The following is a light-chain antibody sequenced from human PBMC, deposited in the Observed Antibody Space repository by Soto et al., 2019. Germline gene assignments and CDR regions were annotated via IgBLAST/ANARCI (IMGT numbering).Light chain of an antibody. CDR2: GAS. V-gene: IGKV3-20*01. CDR3: QQYDTSIFT. CDR1: QSLSINY. J-gene: IGKJ3*01. Sequence: EIVLTQSPATLSLSPGERATLSCRASQSLSINYLAWYQQKPGQAPRLLIYGASSRANGIPGRFSGSGSGTDVTLSISRVESEDFAVDYWQQYDTSIFTCGPGTKVEIK.